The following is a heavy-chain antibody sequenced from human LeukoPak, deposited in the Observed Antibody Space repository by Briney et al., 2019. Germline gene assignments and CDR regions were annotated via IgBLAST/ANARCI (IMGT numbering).Heavy chain of an antibody. D-gene: IGHD6-19*01. V-gene: IGHV4-39*07. Sequence: PSETLSLTCTVSGGSLSSSSYYWGWIRQPPGKGLEWLGSIYYSGSTYYNPSLKSRVTISVDTSKNQFSLKLSSVTAADTAVYYCARGTISRGWYPVYFDYWGQGTLVTVSS. CDR2: IYYSGST. CDR1: GGSLSSSSYY. J-gene: IGHJ4*02. CDR3: ARGTISRGWYPVYFDY.